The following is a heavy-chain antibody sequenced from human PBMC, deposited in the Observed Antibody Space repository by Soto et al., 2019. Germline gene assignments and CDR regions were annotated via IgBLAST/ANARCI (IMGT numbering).Heavy chain of an antibody. J-gene: IGHJ6*04. V-gene: IGHV3-66*01. D-gene: IGHD2-15*01. CDR1: GFTVSSKY. Sequence: EVQLVESGGGLVQPGGSLRLSCAASGFTVSSKYMTWVRQAPGKGLELVSLIQSGGTTYYADSVKGRFTISRDTSENTLHLQMDSLRVADTAVYYCARDDVLCDGGRCFGIPLDVWGTGTTVTVSS. CDR3: ARDDVLCDGGRCFGIPLDV. CDR2: IQSGGTT.